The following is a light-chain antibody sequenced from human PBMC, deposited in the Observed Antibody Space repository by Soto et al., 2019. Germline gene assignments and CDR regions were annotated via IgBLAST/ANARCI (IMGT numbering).Light chain of an antibody. J-gene: IGLJ2*01. CDR2: VNN. CDR3: GTWDSGLSAVV. V-gene: IGLV1-51*01. CDR1: SSNIWNSY. Sequence: QCVLTQPPSVSAALGQKVTISWSGSSSNIWNSYVSWYQQLPGTAPKRLIHVNNQRPSGTPDRFSGSKYGTSVTLGITGLQTGDEAAYYCGTWDSGLSAVVFGGGTTVTVL.